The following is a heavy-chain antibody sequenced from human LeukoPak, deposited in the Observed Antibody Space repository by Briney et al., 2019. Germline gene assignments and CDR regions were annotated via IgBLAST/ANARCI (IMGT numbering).Heavy chain of an antibody. CDR3: ARDQYFGRASFDY. D-gene: IGHD2/OR15-2a*01. CDR2: IYSGGST. V-gene: IGHV3-66*01. CDR1: GFTVSSNY. Sequence: GGSLRLSCAASGFTVSSNYMSWVRQAPGKGLEWVSVIYSGGSTYYADSVKGRFTISRDNSKNTLYLQMNSLRAEDTAVYYCARDQYFGRASFDYWGQGTLVTVSS. J-gene: IGHJ4*02.